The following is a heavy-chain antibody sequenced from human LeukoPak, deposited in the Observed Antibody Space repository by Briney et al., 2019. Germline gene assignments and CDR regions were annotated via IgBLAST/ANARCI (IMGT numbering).Heavy chain of an antibody. D-gene: IGHD5-18*01. V-gene: IGHV1-8*01. CDR3: ARVGTWIQLWTNYYYYYYMDV. Sequence: GASVKVSYKASGYTFTSYDINWVRQATGQGLEWMGWMNPNSGNTGYAQKFQGRVTMTRNTSISTAYMELSSLRSEDTAVYYCARVGTWIQLWTNYYYYYYMDVWGKGTTVTVSS. CDR1: GYTFTSYD. CDR2: MNPNSGNT. J-gene: IGHJ6*03.